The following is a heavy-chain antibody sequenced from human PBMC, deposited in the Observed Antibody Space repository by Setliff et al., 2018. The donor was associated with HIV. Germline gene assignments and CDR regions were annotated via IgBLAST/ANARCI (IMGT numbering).Heavy chain of an antibody. D-gene: IGHD2-15*01. V-gene: IGHV2-5*02. Sequence: GSGPTLVNPTQTLTLTCTFSGFSLSTSGAVVGWIRQPPGKALEWLALIYWDDDMRYSPSLKSRLTITKDTSKNQVVLTLTNMDPVDTATYYCARIHSSGGSCYSRGDYWGQGTLVTVSS. J-gene: IGHJ4*02. CDR3: ARIHSSGGSCYSRGDY. CDR2: IYWDDDM. CDR1: GFSLSTSGAV.